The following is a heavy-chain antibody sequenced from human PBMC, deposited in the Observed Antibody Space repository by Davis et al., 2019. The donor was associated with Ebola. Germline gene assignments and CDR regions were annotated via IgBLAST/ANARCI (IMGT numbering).Heavy chain of an antibody. CDR3: ARDTYYYGSGSYYVLFDY. V-gene: IGHV3-74*01. CDR2: INSDGGST. Sequence: GESLKISCAVSGVTFRNYVMSWVRQAPGKGLVWVSHINSDGGSTSYADSVKGRFTISRDNAKNSLYLQMNSLRAEDTAVYYCARDTYYYGSGSYYVLFDYWGQGTLVTVSS. CDR1: GVTFRNYV. J-gene: IGHJ4*02. D-gene: IGHD3-10*01.